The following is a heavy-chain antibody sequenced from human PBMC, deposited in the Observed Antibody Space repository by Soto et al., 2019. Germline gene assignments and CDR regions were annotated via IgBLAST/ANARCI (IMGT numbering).Heavy chain of an antibody. D-gene: IGHD2-15*01. J-gene: IGHJ6*02. CDR3: ARLYCSGGTCYPYYYYGMDV. CDR2: IDPSDSQT. V-gene: IGHV5-10-1*01. CDR1: GYSFAGYW. Sequence: GESLKISCKGSGYSFAGYWITWVRQKPGKGLEWMGRIDPSDSQTYYSPSFRGHVTISVTKSITTVFLQWSSLRASDTAMYYCARLYCSGGTCYPYYYYGMDVWGQGTTVTVSS.